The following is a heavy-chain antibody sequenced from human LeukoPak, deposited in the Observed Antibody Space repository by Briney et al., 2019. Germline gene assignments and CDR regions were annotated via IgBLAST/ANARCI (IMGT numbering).Heavy chain of an antibody. V-gene: IGHV3-48*01. CDR3: ARETKGLDY. D-gene: IGHD1-7*01. J-gene: IGHJ4*02. CDR1: GFTFSNYG. Sequence: PGGSLRLSCAASGFTFSNYGINWVRQAPGKGLEWVSYISSSTTTIQYADSVRGRFTISRDNAKNSLYLQLNSLGAEDTAVYYCARETKGLDYWGQGTLVTVSS. CDR2: ISSSTTTI.